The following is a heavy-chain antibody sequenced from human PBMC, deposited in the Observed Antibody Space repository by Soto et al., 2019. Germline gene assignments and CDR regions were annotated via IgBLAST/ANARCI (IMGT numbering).Heavy chain of an antibody. CDR3: ARDPGYSYGSEFYYYGMDV. Sequence: XGTLTLTCTVSGGSISSYYWSGIRQPAGKGLEWIGYIYYSGSTNYNPSLKSRVTISVDTSKNQFSLKLSSVTAADTAVYYCARDPGYSYGSEFYYYGMDVWGQGTTVTVSS. D-gene: IGHD5-18*01. CDR1: GGSISSYY. J-gene: IGHJ6*02. CDR2: IYYSGST. V-gene: IGHV4-59*01.